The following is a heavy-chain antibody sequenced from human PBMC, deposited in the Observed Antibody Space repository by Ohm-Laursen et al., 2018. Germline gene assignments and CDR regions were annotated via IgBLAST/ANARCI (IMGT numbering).Heavy chain of an antibody. CDR2: IYYSGST. Sequence: SETLSLTCSVSGGSISSYYWSWIRQPPGKGLEWIGYIYYSGSTNYNPSLKSRVTISVDTSKNQFSLKLSSVTAADTAIYYCASGGNRGNWFDPWGQGTLVTVSS. CDR1: GGSISSYY. CDR3: ASGGNRGNWFDP. V-gene: IGHV4-59*01. J-gene: IGHJ5*02. D-gene: IGHD1/OR15-1a*01.